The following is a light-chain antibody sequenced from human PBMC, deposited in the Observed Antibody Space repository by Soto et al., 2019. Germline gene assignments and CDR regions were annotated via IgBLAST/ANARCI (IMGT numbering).Light chain of an antibody. CDR1: QNIDNY. Sequence: EILLTQSPATLSLSPGERATLSCRASQNIDNYLAWYQHKPGQAPRLLIYDASNRATGIPPRFSGSGSGTDFTLTISSLDPDDFAVYYCQQRRVWPPLTFGGGTKVE. V-gene: IGKV3-11*01. J-gene: IGKJ4*01. CDR3: QQRRVWPPLT. CDR2: DAS.